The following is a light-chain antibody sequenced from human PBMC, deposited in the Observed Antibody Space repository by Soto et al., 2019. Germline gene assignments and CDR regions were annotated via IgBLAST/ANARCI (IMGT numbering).Light chain of an antibody. CDR2: AAS. CDR1: QSISNY. CDR3: QQTCSTPYT. J-gene: IGKJ2*01. V-gene: IGKV1-39*01. Sequence: DIQMTQSPSSLSASVRDRVTITCRASQSISNYLNWYQQKPGKAPKLLIYAASSLQSGVPSRFSGSGSGTDFTLTISSLQPEDFATYYCQQTCSTPYTFGQGTKVEIK.